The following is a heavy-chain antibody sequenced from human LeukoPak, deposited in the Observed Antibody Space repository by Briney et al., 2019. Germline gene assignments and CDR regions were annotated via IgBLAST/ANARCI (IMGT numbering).Heavy chain of an antibody. CDR1: GGSITSYY. V-gene: IGHV4-59*01. D-gene: IGHD1-26*01. CDR2: IYGDGST. Sequence: SETLSLTCTVSGGSITSYYWTWIRQPPGKGLEWIGFIYGDGSTKYSPSLKSRVTMSVDTSKNQFSLKLSSANAAESDVYYCARDKDSGTNHEKIRYDVWGQGTMVTVSS. CDR3: ARDKDSGTNHEKIRYDV. J-gene: IGHJ3*01.